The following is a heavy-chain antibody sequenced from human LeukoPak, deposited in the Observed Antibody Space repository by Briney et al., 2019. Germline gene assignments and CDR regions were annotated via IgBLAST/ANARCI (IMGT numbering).Heavy chain of an antibody. V-gene: IGHV3-23*01. CDR1: GFPFSSYA. Sequence: GGSLRLPCAVSGFPFSSYAMSWVRQAPGKGLEWGSAISGSGGITYYAVSVKGRFTFSRDNSKNTLYLQMNSLRAEDTAVYYCAKETYYDDSSGSTYYFDYWGQGTLVTVSS. J-gene: IGHJ4*02. D-gene: IGHD3-22*01. CDR3: AKETYYDDSSGSTYYFDY. CDR2: ISGSGGIT.